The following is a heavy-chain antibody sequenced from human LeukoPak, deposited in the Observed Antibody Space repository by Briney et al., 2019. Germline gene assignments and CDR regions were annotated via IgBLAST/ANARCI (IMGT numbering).Heavy chain of an antibody. CDR2: IWYDGTNK. J-gene: IGHJ5*02. V-gene: IGHV3-33*06. D-gene: IGHD5-18*01. CDR1: GFSFSSYG. CDR3: AKDGNSYGYNNWFDP. Sequence: GRSLRLSCAASGFSFSSYGMHRVRQAPGKGLEWVTVIWYDGTNKYYADSVKGRFTISRDNSKNTLYLQMNSLRAEGTAVYYCAKDGNSYGYNNWFDPWGQGTLVTVSS.